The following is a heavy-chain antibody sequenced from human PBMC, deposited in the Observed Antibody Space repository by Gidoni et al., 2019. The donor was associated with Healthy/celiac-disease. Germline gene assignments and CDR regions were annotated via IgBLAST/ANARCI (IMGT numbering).Heavy chain of an antibody. CDR3: ASRIAARNGGYFDY. J-gene: IGHJ4*02. D-gene: IGHD6-6*01. Sequence: VQLVQSGAEVKQPGASVTVSCKASGSTFTSYGIRWVRQAPGQGLEWMGWISAYNGNTNYAQKLQGRVTMTTDTSTSTAYMELRSLRSDDTAVYYGASRIAARNGGYFDYWGQGTLVTVSS. CDR1: GSTFTSYG. V-gene: IGHV1-18*04. CDR2: ISAYNGNT.